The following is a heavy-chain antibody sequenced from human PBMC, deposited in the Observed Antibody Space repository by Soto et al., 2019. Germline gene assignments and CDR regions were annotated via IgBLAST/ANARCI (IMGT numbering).Heavy chain of an antibody. J-gene: IGHJ6*03. CDR2: IYYSGST. V-gene: IGHV4-39*01. D-gene: IGHD2-15*01. Sequence: SDTLSLTCTVSGGSISSSSYYWGWIRQPPGKGLEWIGSIYYSGSTYYNPSLKSRVTISVDTSKNQFSLKLSSVTAADTAVYYCARQGYCSGGSCYHLNYYYYYYMDVWGKGTTVTVSS. CDR1: GGSISSSSYY. CDR3: ARQGYCSGGSCYHLNYYYYYYMDV.